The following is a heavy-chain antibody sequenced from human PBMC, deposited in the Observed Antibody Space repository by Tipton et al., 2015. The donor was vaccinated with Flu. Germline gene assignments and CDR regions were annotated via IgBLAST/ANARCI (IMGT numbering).Heavy chain of an antibody. J-gene: IGHJ6*02. CDR3: AKSTTNYYYYGMDV. D-gene: IGHD2-8*01. Sequence: TLSLTCTVSGGSVSSGRYYWSWIRQPAGRGLEWIGRFYTTGSTNYNPSLESRVTISVDPSKNQFSLSLSSVTAADTAVYYCAKSTTNYYYYGMDVWGQGTTVTVSS. CDR1: GGSVSSGRYY. CDR2: FYTTGST. V-gene: IGHV4-61*02.